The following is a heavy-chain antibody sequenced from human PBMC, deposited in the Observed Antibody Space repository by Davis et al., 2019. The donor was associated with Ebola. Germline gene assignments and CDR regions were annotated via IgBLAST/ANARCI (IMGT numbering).Heavy chain of an antibody. CDR1: GYTFTGYY. D-gene: IGHD3-22*01. CDR2: MNPNSGNT. Sequence: ASVMVSCKASGYTFTGYYMHWVRQATGQGLEWMGCMNPNSGNTGYAQTFQGRVTITMNTSISTAYMELSSLRSEDTAVYYCARLQTSYYDSSGYYPYYYYYYYMDVWGKGTTVTVSS. J-gene: IGHJ6*03. CDR3: ARLQTSYYDSSGYYPYYYYYYYMDV. V-gene: IGHV1-8*03.